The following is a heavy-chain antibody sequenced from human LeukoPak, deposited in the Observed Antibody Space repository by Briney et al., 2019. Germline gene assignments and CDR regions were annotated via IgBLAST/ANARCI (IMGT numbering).Heavy chain of an antibody. CDR1: GFTFSSYA. Sequence: GGSLRLSCAASGFTFSSYAMSWVRQAPGKGLEWVSTVSGNGGITYYADSMKGRFTISRDNSKKTLYLQMNSLRAEDSAVYYCARDGGVSGWENYGEGYFDYWGQGTLVTVSS. D-gene: IGHD6-19*01. J-gene: IGHJ4*02. CDR3: ARDGGVSGWENYGEGYFDY. V-gene: IGHV3-23*01. CDR2: VSGNGGIT.